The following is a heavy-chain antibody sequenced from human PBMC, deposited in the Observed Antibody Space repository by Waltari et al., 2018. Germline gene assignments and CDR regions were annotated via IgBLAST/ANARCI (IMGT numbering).Heavy chain of an antibody. J-gene: IGHJ5*02. D-gene: IGHD6-6*01. Sequence: QVQLVQSGAEVKKPGASVKVSCKASGYTFTSYAMHWVRQAPGQRLEWMGWINAGNGNTKYAQKFQVRVTITRDTSASTAYMELISLRSEDTAVYYCARGIAARPGYNWFDPWGQGTLVTVSS. CDR3: ARGIAARPGYNWFDP. V-gene: IGHV1-3*01. CDR2: INAGNGNT. CDR1: GYTFTSYA.